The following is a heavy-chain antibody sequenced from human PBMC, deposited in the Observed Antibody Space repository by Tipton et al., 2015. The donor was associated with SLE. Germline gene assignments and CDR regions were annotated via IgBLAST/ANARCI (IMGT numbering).Heavy chain of an antibody. Sequence: TLSLTCTVSGGSISNSGYYWGWIRQPPGKGLEWIGSIYYSGTTYYHPSLKSRVTISLDTSKNQFSLRLTSVTAPDTAVFYCARGPGTSSSHWGQGTLVTVSS. J-gene: IGHJ4*02. D-gene: IGHD6-6*01. V-gene: IGHV4-39*07. CDR2: IYYSGTT. CDR1: GGSISNSGYY. CDR3: ARGPGTSSSH.